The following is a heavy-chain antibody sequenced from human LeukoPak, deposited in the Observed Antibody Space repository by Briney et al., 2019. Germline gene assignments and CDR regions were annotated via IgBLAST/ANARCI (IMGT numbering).Heavy chain of an antibody. J-gene: IGHJ4*02. Sequence: SETLSLTCSVSGGSISSSTYYWGWIRQPPGEGLEWIGSLYYSGSTYYNASLKSRVTISVDTYKNQFSLKLNSVTAADTAVYYCARHVSSMVRGLMYFDYWGQGTLVTVSS. CDR3: ARHVSSMVRGLMYFDY. CDR2: LYYSGST. D-gene: IGHD3-10*01. V-gene: IGHV4-39*01. CDR1: GGSISSSTYY.